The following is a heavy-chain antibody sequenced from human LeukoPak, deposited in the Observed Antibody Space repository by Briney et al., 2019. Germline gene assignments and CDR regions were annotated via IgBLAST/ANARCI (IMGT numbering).Heavy chain of an antibody. Sequence: SETLSLTCTVSGDSISSGDYYWSWIRQPAGTGLEWIGRISSSGSTNYNPSLKSRVTISVDTSKNQFSLKLSSVTAADTAVYYCARSLPWGYYYDSSGYYFPFQHWGQGTLVTVSS. CDR3: ARSLPWGYYYDSSGYYFPFQH. CDR2: ISSSGST. CDR1: GDSISSGDYY. D-gene: IGHD3-22*01. J-gene: IGHJ1*01. V-gene: IGHV4-61*02.